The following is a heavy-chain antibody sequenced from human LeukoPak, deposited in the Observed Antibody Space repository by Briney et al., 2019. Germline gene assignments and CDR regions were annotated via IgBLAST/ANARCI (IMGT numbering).Heavy chain of an antibody. J-gene: IGHJ5*02. CDR1: GFTFTRFW. CDR2: IKQDGSDI. CDR3: ARDQDTFWFDP. V-gene: IGHV3-7*04. D-gene: IGHD5-18*01. Sequence: GGSLRLSCAASGFTFTRFWMAWVRQAPGKGLEWVASIKQDGSDIYYVDSVKGRFTISRDNAKNSLYLQMNSLGAEDTAVYYCARDQDTFWFDPWGQGTLVTVSS.